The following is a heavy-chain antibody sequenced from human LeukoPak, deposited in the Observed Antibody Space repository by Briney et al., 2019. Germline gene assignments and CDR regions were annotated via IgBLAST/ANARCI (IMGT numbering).Heavy chain of an antibody. J-gene: IGHJ4*02. CDR2: VNPNSGNT. CDR1: GYTFTSYD. V-gene: IGHV1-8*01. Sequence: GASVKVSCKTSGYTFTSYDLNWVRQAPGQGLEWMGLVNPNSGNTGYAQKFQGRVTMTMDPSISTAYMELSSLRSEDTAVYYCAKRSDDYDSSAYYHWDQGTLVTVSS. D-gene: IGHD3-22*01. CDR3: AKRSDDYDSSAYYH.